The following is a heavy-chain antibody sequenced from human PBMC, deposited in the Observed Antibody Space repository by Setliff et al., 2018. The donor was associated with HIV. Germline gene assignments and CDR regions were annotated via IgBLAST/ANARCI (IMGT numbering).Heavy chain of an antibody. V-gene: IGHV1-3*01. J-gene: IGHJ6*03. Sequence: ASVKVSCKASGYTFTTYAMHWVRQAPGQRLEWMGWINAANGNTKYSQKFQGRVTIIRDTSASTAYMELSSLTSEDTAVYYCARQRGIDTYFYSYYYMDVWGNGTTVTVSS. CDR3: ARQRGIDTYFYSYYYMDV. CDR1: GYTFTTYA. CDR2: INAANGNT. D-gene: IGHD6-13*01.